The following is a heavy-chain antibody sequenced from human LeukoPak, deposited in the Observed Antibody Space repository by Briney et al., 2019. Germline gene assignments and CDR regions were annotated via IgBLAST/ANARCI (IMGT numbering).Heavy chain of an antibody. Sequence: SETPSLTCTVSGGSIRSGSHYWAWIRQPPGKGLEWIGSIYYSGSTYYNPSLENRVTISIDTSKNHFSLKLSSLSAADTSVYYCAKRDDSGGNLVDLWGQGTLVTVS. CDR3: AKRDDSGGNLVDL. CDR1: GGSIRSGSHY. V-gene: IGHV4-39*02. D-gene: IGHD3-22*01. CDR2: IYYSGST. J-gene: IGHJ1*01.